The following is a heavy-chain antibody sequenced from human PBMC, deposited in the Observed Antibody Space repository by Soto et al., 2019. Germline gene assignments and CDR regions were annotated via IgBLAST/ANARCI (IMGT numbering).Heavy chain of an antibody. Sequence: QVQLQQWGAGLLKPSETLSLTCAVYGGSFSGYYWSWIRQPPGKGLEWIGEINHSGSTKYNPSLKGRVTISVDTSKNQFSLKLSSVTAADTAVYYCARGLAIFGVARHKYAQRMFDYWGQGTLVTVSS. CDR1: GGSFSGYY. J-gene: IGHJ4*02. D-gene: IGHD3-3*01. CDR3: ARGLAIFGVARHKYAQRMFDY. CDR2: INHSGST. V-gene: IGHV4-34*01.